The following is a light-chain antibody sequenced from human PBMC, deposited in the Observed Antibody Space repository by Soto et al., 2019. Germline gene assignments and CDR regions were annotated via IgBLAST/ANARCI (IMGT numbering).Light chain of an antibody. CDR3: ISYTVSRSYV. CDR2: SVS. Sequence: SVLTQPASASGSPGQSITISCSGTSSDIGAYDHVAWFQQFPGKTPKLIIYSVSNRPSGVSYRFSGSKSGNTASPTISGLQAEDEADYYCISYTVSRSYVFGTGTKVTVL. CDR1: SSDIGAYDH. J-gene: IGLJ1*01. V-gene: IGLV2-14*01.